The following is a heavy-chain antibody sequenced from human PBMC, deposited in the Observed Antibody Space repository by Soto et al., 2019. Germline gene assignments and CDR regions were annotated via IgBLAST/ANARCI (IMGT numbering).Heavy chain of an antibody. V-gene: IGHV3-15*07. CDR1: GFTFNTAW. CDR3: ATDVPSQGRGEFDY. Sequence: EVQLVESGGGLVKPGGSLRLSCAALGFTFNTAWMSWVRQAPGKGLEWVGRIKSKNDGETTDYAAPVKGRFFISRDESENTLYLQMNSLKTEDTAMYYCATDVPSQGRGEFDYWGQGVLVTVSS. CDR2: IKSKNDGETT. J-gene: IGHJ4*02.